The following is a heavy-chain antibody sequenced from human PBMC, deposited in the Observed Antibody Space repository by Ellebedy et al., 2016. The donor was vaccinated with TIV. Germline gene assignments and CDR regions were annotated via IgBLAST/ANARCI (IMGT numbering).Heavy chain of an antibody. CDR2: ISGSGGSK. V-gene: IGHV3-23*01. CDR3: AKSDDFWSGLIDY. J-gene: IGHJ4*02. CDR1: GFTFSSYA. Sequence: GGSLRLSXAASGFTFSSYAMNWVRQAPGKGLEWVSGISGSGGSKYYADSVKGRFTISRDNSKNTLYLQINSLRAEDTAAYYCAKSDDFWSGLIDYWGQGTLVTVSA. D-gene: IGHD3-3*01.